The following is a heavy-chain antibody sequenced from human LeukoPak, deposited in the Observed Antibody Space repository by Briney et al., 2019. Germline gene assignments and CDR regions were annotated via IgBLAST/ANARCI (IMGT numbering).Heavy chain of an antibody. V-gene: IGHV1-69*04. D-gene: IGHD3-22*01. Sequence: GASVKVSCKTSGYTFTSYGVTWVRQAPGQGLEWMGRIIPVLGIANYAQKFQGRVTITADKSTSTAYMELSSLRSEDTAVYYCARALDRGYYYNWFDPWGQGTLVTVSS. CDR3: ARALDRGYYYNWFDP. J-gene: IGHJ5*02. CDR2: IIPVLGIA. CDR1: GYTFTSYG.